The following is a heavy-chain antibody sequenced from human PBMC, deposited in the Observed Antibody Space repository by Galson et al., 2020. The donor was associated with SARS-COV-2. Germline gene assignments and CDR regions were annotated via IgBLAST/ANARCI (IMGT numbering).Heavy chain of an antibody. CDR3: ARDPNLSGFYEGFDY. CDR2: ISGSGGRT. Sequence: GESLKISCEVSGITFTTYAMSWLRQVPGKGLQWVSGISGSGGRTYYADSVKGRFTISRDNSRNTVYLQMKSLRAEDTGVYYCARDPNLSGFYEGFDYWGQGTLVTVSS. V-gene: IGHV3-23*01. J-gene: IGHJ4*02. D-gene: IGHD1-26*01. CDR1: GITFTTYA.